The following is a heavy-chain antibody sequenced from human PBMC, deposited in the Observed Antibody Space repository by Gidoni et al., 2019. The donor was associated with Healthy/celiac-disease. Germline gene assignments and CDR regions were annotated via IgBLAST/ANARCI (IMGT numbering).Heavy chain of an antibody. CDR2: IRWKIGSI. V-gene: IGHV3-9*01. CDR3: AKETAAAALDY. Sequence: EVQLVASGVGLVLPASSLRPPWAASGFTFDDYDMHWGRQAPRKGLAWVSGIRWKIGSIGYADSLKGRFTSSRDNAESSLYLQMNSLRAEDTALYYCAKETAAAALDYWGQGTLVTVSS. D-gene: IGHD6-13*01. CDR1: GFTFDDYD. J-gene: IGHJ4*01.